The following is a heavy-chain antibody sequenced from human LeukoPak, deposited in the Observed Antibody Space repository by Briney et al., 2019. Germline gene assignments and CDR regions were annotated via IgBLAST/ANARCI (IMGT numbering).Heavy chain of an antibody. CDR1: GGSISSSSYY. CDR2: IYYSGST. Sequence: SETLSLTCTVSGGSISSSSYYWGWIRQPPGKGLEWIGSIYYSGSTYYNPSLKSRVTISVDTSKNQFSLKLSSVTAADTAVYYCASSDGGAFDIWGQGTMVTVSS. J-gene: IGHJ3*02. D-gene: IGHD3-10*01. CDR3: ASSDGGAFDI. V-gene: IGHV4-39*07.